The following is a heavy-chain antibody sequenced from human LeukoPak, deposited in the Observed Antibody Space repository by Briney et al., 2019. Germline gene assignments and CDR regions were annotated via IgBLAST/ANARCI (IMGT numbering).Heavy chain of an antibody. D-gene: IGHD5-18*01. Sequence: GGSLRLSCAASGFTFSSYAMSWVRQTPGKRLECVSAIRGSGGSTYYADSVKGRFTISRDNSKNTLYLQMNSLRAEDTAVYYCAKALEYSYGPDAFDIWGQGTMVTVSS. CDR1: GFTFSSYA. V-gene: IGHV3-23*01. J-gene: IGHJ3*02. CDR2: IRGSGGST. CDR3: AKALEYSYGPDAFDI.